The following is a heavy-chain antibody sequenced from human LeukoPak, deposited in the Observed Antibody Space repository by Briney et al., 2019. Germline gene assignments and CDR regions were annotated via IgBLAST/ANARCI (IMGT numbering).Heavy chain of an antibody. J-gene: IGHJ4*02. Sequence: GGSLRLSCAASGFTFSSYWMSWVRRAPGKGLEWVANIKQDGSEKYYVDSVKGRFTISRDNAKNSLYLQMNSLRAEDTAVYYCARDKIVGATNFDYWGQGTLVTVSS. CDR1: GFTFSSYW. D-gene: IGHD1-26*01. CDR2: IKQDGSEK. CDR3: ARDKIVGATNFDY. V-gene: IGHV3-7*01.